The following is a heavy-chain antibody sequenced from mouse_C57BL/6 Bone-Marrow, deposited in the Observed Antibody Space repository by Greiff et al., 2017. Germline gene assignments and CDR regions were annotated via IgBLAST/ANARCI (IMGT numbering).Heavy chain of an antibody. CDR2: ISDGGSYT. CDR1: GFTFSSYA. V-gene: IGHV5-4*03. CDR3: ARVYSNYVVYAMDY. Sequence: DVKLVESGGGLVKPGGSLKLSCAASGFTFSSYAMSWVRQTPEKRLEWVATISDGGSYTYYPDNVKGRFTISRDNAKNNLYLQMSHLKSEDTAMYYCARVYSNYVVYAMDYWGQGTSVTVSS. D-gene: IGHD2-5*01. J-gene: IGHJ4*01.